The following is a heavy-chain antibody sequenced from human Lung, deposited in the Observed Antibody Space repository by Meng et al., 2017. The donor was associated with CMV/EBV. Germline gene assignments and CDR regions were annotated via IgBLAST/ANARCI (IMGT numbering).Heavy chain of an antibody. V-gene: IGHV3-66*02. CDR1: FSLTLNS. D-gene: IGHD4-17*01. J-gene: IGHJ2*01. CDR2: LYIAVVA. Sequence: FSLTLNSPSSVPPTPEKGLWCVSVLYIAVVAHSADSVKSRFTISRDNSKNTLYLQMNSLRAEDTAVYYCARDRLFYDYGEHWYFDLWGRGTLVTVSS. CDR3: ARDRLFYDYGEHWYFDL.